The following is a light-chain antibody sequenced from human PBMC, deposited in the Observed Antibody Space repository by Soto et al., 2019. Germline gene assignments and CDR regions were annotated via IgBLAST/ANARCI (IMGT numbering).Light chain of an antibody. CDR1: QSISSSF. CDR3: QQYDSSPIT. V-gene: IGKV3-20*01. CDR2: GAS. Sequence: EIVLTQSPGILSLSPGEIASLSCGASQSISSSFLAWYQRKPGQAPRLLIYGASSRATGIPERFSGTGSETDFTLTISRLEPEDFAVYCCQQYDSSPITFGQGTRLEIK. J-gene: IGKJ5*01.